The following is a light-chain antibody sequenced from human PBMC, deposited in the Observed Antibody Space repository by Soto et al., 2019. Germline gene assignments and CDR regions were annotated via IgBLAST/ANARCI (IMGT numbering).Light chain of an antibody. CDR2: DTN. CDR3: LLSYSDTWV. CDR1: TGTVTSGHY. Sequence: QAVVTQEPSLTVSPGGTVTLTCGSSTGTVTSGHYPYWFQQKPGQAPRTLIYDTNNKHSWTPARFSGSLLGGKAALTLSGAQPEDEAEYYCLLSYSDTWVFGGGTKLTVL. J-gene: IGLJ3*02. V-gene: IGLV7-46*01.